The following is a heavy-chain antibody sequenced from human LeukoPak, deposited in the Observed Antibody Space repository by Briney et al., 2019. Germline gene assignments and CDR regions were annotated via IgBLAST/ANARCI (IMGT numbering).Heavy chain of an antibody. CDR3: ARVGDYVILTGFLHFDY. CDR1: GGSISSSSYY. V-gene: IGHV4-39*07. D-gene: IGHD3-9*01. J-gene: IGHJ4*02. CDR2: IYYSGST. Sequence: SETLSLICTVSGGSISSSSYYWGWIRQPPGKGLEWIGSIYYSGSTYYNPSLKSRVTISVDTSKNQFSLKLSSVTAADTAVYYCARVGDYVILTGFLHFDYWGQGTLVTVSS.